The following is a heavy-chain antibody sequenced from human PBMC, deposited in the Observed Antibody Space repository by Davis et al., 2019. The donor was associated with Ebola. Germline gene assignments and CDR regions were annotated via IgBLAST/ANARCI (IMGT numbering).Heavy chain of an antibody. CDR3: VRDKDYGFDY. Sequence: HTSESLSLSCPAPGLTFSSHCIHCVRQPPANGLERVPRIHSDGRSTSYADSVKGRFTISRDDARDSLSLHMTSLREGDTAVYYCVRDKDYGFDYWGQGTLVTVAS. D-gene: IGHD4-17*01. V-gene: IGHV3-74*01. J-gene: IGHJ4*02. CDR1: GLTFSSHC. CDR2: IHSDGRST.